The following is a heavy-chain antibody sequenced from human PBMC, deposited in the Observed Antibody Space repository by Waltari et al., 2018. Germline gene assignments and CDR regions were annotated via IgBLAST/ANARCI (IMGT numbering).Heavy chain of an antibody. CDR1: GYTFTGYY. CDR2: NNPNSGDT. J-gene: IGHJ4*02. D-gene: IGHD4-17*01. V-gene: IGHV1-2*06. Sequence: QVHLVQSGAEVKKPGASVKVSCKASGYTFTGYYIQWVRRAPGQGLEWMGRNNPNSGDTNYAQKFQGRVTLTRDTSINTAYMGLSSLKSDDTAVYYCARDLGSDYGNRDYWGQGTLVTVPS. CDR3: ARDLGSDYGNRDY.